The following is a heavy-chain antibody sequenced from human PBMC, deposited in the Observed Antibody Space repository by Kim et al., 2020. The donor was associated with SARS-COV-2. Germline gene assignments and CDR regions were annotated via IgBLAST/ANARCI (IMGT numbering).Heavy chain of an antibody. D-gene: IGHD6-13*01. J-gene: IGHJ6*02. V-gene: IGHV1-18*04. CDR1: GYTFTSYG. Sequence: ASVKVSCKASGYTFTSYGISWVRQAPGQGLEWMGWISAYNGNTNYAQKLQGRVTMTTDTSTSTAYMELRSLRSDDTAVYYCARARYSSSWYDNYYGMDVWGQGTTVTVSS. CDR2: ISAYNGNT. CDR3: ARARYSSSWYDNYYGMDV.